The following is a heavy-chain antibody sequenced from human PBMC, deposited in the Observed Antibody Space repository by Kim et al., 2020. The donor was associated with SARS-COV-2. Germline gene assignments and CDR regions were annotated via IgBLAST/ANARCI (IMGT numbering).Heavy chain of an antibody. Sequence: SETLSLTCAVYGGSFSGYYWSWIRHPPGKGLEWIGEINHSGSTNYNPSLKSRVTISLDTSKNQFSLNLSSVTDAATAVYYCARRDSYGYPFDYWGQGTLVTVSS. D-gene: IGHD5-18*01. V-gene: IGHV4-34*01. CDR3: ARRDSYGYPFDY. CDR1: GGSFSGYY. J-gene: IGHJ4*02. CDR2: INHSGST.